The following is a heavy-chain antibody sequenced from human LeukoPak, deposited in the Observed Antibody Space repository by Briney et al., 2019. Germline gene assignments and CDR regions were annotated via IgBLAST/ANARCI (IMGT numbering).Heavy chain of an antibody. Sequence: GGSLRLSCVVSGFTFSSYWMSWVRQAPGKGLEWVANIKQDGSEKYYVDTVKGRFTMSRDNAKNSLYLQMNSLRAEDTAVYYCARVQWELRGVGSYFEYWGQGALVTVSS. V-gene: IGHV3-7*01. J-gene: IGHJ4*02. CDR3: ARVQWELRGVGSYFEY. CDR2: IKQDGSEK. CDR1: GFTFSSYW. D-gene: IGHD1-26*01.